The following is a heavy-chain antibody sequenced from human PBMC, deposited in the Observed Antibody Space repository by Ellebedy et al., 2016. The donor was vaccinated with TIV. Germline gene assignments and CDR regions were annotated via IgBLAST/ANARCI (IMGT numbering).Heavy chain of an antibody. Sequence: GESLKISCAASGFTFSSYAMSWVRQAPGKGLEWVSAISGSGSDTYYADSVKGRFTISRDNSKNTLYLQMNSLRAEDTAVYYCAKFQYYYDSSGYYYAPFEYWGQGTLVTVSS. CDR3: AKFQYYYDSSGYYYAPFEY. V-gene: IGHV3-23*01. J-gene: IGHJ4*02. D-gene: IGHD3-22*01. CDR2: ISGSGSDT. CDR1: GFTFSSYA.